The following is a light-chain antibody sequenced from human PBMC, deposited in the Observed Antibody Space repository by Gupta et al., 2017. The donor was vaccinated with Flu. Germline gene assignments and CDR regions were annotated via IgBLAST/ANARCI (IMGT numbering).Light chain of an antibody. J-gene: IGLJ3*02. CDR2: EVS. V-gene: IGLV2-8*01. CDR1: GSDVGGYNF. Sequence: TMSWTGTGSDVGGYNFVSWYQQAPDNAHHLMVYEVSRRSAGVPGRFSGSKAGNTASLTVSGLEEEEAADYYGSSDAGSETWVFGGGTKLTGL. CDR3: SSDAGSETWV.